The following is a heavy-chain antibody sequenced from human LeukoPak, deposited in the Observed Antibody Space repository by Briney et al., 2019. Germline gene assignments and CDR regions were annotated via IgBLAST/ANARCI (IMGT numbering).Heavy chain of an antibody. Sequence: GGSLRLSCAASGFTVSSNYMNWVRQAPGKGLEWVSVISSGGTTYYADSVKGRFTISRDNPKNTLYLQMNSLRAEDTAVYYCARDSSYYDSSALDAFDIWGQRTMVTVSS. V-gene: IGHV3-53*01. D-gene: IGHD3-22*01. CDR1: GFTVSSNY. CDR3: ARDSSYYDSSALDAFDI. J-gene: IGHJ3*02. CDR2: ISSGGTT.